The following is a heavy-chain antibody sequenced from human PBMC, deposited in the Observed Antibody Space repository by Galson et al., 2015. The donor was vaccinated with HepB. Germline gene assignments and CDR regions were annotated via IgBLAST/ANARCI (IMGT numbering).Heavy chain of an antibody. J-gene: IGHJ4*02. D-gene: IGHD3-9*01. CDR1: GGSISSSSYY. CDR3: ARGILTGYYAGVPYYFDY. Sequence: SETLSLTCTVSGGSISSSSYYWGWIRQPPGKGLEWIGSIYYSGSTYYNPSLKSRVTISVDTSKNQFSLKLSSVTAADTAVYYCARGILTGYYAGVPYYFDYWGQGTLVTVSS. V-gene: IGHV4-39*07. CDR2: IYYSGST.